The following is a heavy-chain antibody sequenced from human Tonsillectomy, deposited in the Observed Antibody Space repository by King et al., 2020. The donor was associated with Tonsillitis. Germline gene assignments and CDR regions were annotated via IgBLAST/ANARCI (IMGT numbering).Heavy chain of an antibody. D-gene: IGHD3-3*01. V-gene: IGHV3-30*18. J-gene: IGHJ6*02. CDR2: ISYDVSNK. CDR1: VFTFSTYG. Sequence: VQLVESGGGVVQPGRSLRLSCAASVFTFSTYGMHWVRQAPGKGLEWVAVISYDVSNKYYADSVKGRFTISRDNSKNTLSLQMHSLRAEDTAVYYCAKAIFGVAVYYGMDVWGQGTTVTVSS. CDR3: AKAIFGVAVYYGMDV.